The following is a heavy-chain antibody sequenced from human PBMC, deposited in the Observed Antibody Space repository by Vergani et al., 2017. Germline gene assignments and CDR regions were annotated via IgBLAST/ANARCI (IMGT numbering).Heavy chain of an antibody. CDR1: GYTFTSYG. J-gene: IGHJ6*02. Sequence: QVQLVQSGAEVKKPGASVKVSCKASGYTFTSYGISWVRQAPGQGLEWMGWISAYNGNTNYAQTLKGRVTMTTDTSTSTAYLELRSLRSDDTAVYYCAGVCSSWYNGDYYDGTDVWGQGTTVTVSS. D-gene: IGHD6-13*01. CDR3: AGVCSSWYNGDYYDGTDV. CDR2: ISAYNGNT. V-gene: IGHV1-18*01.